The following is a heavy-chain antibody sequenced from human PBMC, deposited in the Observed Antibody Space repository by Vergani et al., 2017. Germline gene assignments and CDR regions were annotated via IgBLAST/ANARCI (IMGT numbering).Heavy chain of an antibody. D-gene: IGHD7-27*01. Sequence: EVQLVASGGGLVQRGGSLRLSCEASGFTFSNLWMTWVRQGPGKGLEWVGRIKSQIDGGTTDYAAPVKGRFTISRDDSTNMLYLHMNSLKTEDTAVYYCTTLSPNWAHWWGQGTLVNVSS. CDR1: GFTFSNLW. V-gene: IGHV3-15*01. CDR3: TTLSPNWAHW. J-gene: IGHJ4*02. CDR2: IKSQIDGGTT.